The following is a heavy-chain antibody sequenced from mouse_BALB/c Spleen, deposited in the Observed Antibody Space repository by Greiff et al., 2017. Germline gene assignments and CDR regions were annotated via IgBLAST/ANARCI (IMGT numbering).Heavy chain of an antibody. CDR3: ARIAFYGSSSYAMDY. V-gene: IGHV8-11*01. D-gene: IGHD1-1*01. CDR1: GFSLSTYGIG. J-gene: IGHJ4*01. CDR2: IWWNDNK. Sequence: QVTLKESGPGILQPSQTLSLTCSFSGFSLSTYGIGVGWIRQPSGKGLEWLAHIWWNDNKYYNTALKSRLTISKDTSNNQVFLKIASVDTADTATYYCARIAFYGSSSYAMDYWGQGTSVTVSS.